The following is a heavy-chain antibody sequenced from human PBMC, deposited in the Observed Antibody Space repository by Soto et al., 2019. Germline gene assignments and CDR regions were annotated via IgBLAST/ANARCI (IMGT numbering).Heavy chain of an antibody. J-gene: IGHJ4*02. CDR1: GDTFTANY. Sequence: QVQLMQSGAEVKKPGASVKVSCKASGDTFTANYIHWVRQAPGQGFEWMGWINPKSGGTKYPQKFQGRVTMTRDTSLSTGYMTLARLTSHDTAVYYCARDLEKGGWSAGFHYWGQGTLVTVSS. V-gene: IGHV1-2*02. CDR3: ARDLEKGGWSAGFHY. D-gene: IGHD1-1*01. CDR2: INPKSGGT.